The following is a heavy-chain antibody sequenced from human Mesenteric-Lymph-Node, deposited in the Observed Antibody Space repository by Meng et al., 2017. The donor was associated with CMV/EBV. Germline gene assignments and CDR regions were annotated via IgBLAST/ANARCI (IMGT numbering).Heavy chain of an antibody. CDR1: GFTFSTYW. Sequence: GESLKISCAPSGFTFSTYWMHWVRQAPGKGLVWVSRINTDGTTTNYADSVKGRFTISRDNAKNTLFLQMNSLRAEDTAVYHCGRGRGTYGPFDYLGQGTLVTVSS. CDR3: GRGRGTYGPFDY. D-gene: IGHD1-26*01. CDR2: INTDGTTT. J-gene: IGHJ4*02. V-gene: IGHV3-74*01.